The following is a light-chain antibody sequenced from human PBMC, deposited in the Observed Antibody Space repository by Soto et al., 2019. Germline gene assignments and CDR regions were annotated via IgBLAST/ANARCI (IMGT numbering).Light chain of an antibody. CDR2: DVS. V-gene: IGLV2-14*01. CDR1: SRDVGGYNY. J-gene: IGLJ2*01. Sequence: QSALTQPASVSGSPGQSITISCTGTSRDVGGYNYASWYQQHPGKAPKLMIYDVSNRPSGVSNRFSGSKSGNTASLTISGLQAEDEADYYCSSYTSSSTLAVFGGWTKLTVL. CDR3: SSYTSSSTLAV.